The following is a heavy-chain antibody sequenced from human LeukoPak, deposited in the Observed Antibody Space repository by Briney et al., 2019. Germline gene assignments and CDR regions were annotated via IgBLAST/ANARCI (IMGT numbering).Heavy chain of an antibody. CDR2: IYYSGST. CDR3: ARQVGVGANSDAFDI. V-gene: IGHV4-59*01. D-gene: IGHD1-26*01. CDR1: GGSISSYY. J-gene: IGHJ3*02. Sequence: SETLSLTCTVSGGSISSYYWTWIRQPPGKGLEWNGYIYYSGSTSYNPSLKSRLTISVDTSKNQFSLKLRFVTAADTAVYYCARQVGVGANSDAFDIWGQGTMVTVSS.